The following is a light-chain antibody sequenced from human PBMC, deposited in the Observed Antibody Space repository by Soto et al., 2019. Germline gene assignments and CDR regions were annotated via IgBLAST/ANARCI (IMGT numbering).Light chain of an antibody. CDR2: GAS. CDR3: QQYGSSPLFT. V-gene: IGKV3-20*01. J-gene: IGKJ3*01. CDR1: QSVSSNY. Sequence: EIVLTQSPGTLSLSPGERATLSCRASQSVSSNYLAWYQQKPGQAPWLLIYGASSRATGIPDRFSGSGSGTHFTLTISRLEPEDFAVYYCQQYGSSPLFTFGPGTKVDIK.